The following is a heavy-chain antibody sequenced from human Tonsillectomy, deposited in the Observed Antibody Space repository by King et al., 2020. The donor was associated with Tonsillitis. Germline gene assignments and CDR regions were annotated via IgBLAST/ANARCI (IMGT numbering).Heavy chain of an antibody. Sequence: QLVQSGGGVVQPGRSLRLSCAASGFTFSSYGMHWVRQAPGKGLEWVAVIWYDGSNKYYADSVKGRFTISRDNSKNTLYLQMNSLRAEDTAVYYCARAPYTTTGYFDYWGQGTLVTVSS. V-gene: IGHV3-33*08. D-gene: IGHD4-17*01. J-gene: IGHJ4*02. CDR1: GFTFSSYG. CDR3: ARAPYTTTGYFDY. CDR2: IWYDGSNK.